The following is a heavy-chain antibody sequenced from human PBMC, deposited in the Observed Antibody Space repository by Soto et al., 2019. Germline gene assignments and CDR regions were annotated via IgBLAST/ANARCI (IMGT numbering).Heavy chain of an antibody. J-gene: IGHJ4*02. CDR1: CYTFTNYC. V-gene: IGHV1-18*01. Sequence: GAPVKGSCQASCYTFTNYCISWGRQAPGQGLEWMGWISAYNGNTNYAQKLQGRVTMTTDTSTSTAYMELRSLRSDDTAVYYCARGPYYGELDYWGQGTLVTVSS. CDR2: ISAYNGNT. CDR3: ARGPYYGELDY. D-gene: IGHD4-17*01.